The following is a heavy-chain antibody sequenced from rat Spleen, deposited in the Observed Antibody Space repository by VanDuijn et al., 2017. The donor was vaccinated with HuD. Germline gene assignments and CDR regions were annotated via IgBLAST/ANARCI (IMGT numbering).Heavy chain of an antibody. J-gene: IGHJ2*01. CDR2: IRNKANNYAT. V-gene: IGHV6-21*01. CDR1: GFTFSDYW. Sequence: EVKLEESGGGLVQPGMSVKLSCTTSGFTFSDYWMEWVRQAPGKGLEWVAEIRNKANNYATYYGKSVKGRFTISRDDSKTSIYLQMNNLKEEDTAIYYCAHYEWGQGVMVTVSS. D-gene: IGHD1-12*01. CDR3: AHYE.